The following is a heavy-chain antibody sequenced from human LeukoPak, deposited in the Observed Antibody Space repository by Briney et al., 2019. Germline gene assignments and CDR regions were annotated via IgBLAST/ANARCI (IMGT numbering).Heavy chain of an antibody. CDR1: GGTFSSYA. D-gene: IGHD4-23*01. V-gene: IGHV1-69*04. CDR3: ARGTTVVTHPFDY. CDR2: IIPILGIA. Sequence: SVKVSCKASGGTFSSYAISRVRQAPGQGLEWMGRIIPILGIANYAQKFQGRVTITADKSTSTAYMELSSLRSEDTAVYYCARGTTVVTHPFDYWGQGTPVTVSS. J-gene: IGHJ4*02.